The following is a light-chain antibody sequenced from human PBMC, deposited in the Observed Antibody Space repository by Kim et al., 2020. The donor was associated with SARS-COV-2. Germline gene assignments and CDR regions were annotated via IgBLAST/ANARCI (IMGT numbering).Light chain of an antibody. CDR3: SSFTSTNTFYV. V-gene: IGLV2-14*03. Sequence: QSALTQPASVSGSPGQSITISCTGTSSDVGVYNYVSWYQHHPGKAPKLMIYDVSKRPSGVSNRFSGSKSGNTASLTISGLQAEDEADYYCSSFTSTNTFYVFGTGTKVTVL. CDR1: SSDVGVYNY. CDR2: DVS. J-gene: IGLJ1*01.